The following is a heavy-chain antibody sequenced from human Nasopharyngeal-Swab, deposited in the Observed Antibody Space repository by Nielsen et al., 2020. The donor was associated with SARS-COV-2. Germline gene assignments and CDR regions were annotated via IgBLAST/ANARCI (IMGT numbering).Heavy chain of an antibody. V-gene: IGHV4-34*01. D-gene: IGHD3-10*01. J-gene: IGHJ3*02. CDR1: GGSFSGSY. CDR2: INHSGST. CDR3: ARGPALVIRKTLSSGFDI. Sequence: SDTLSLTFAVFGGSFSGSYWSWIRQPPGRGLEWIGEINHSGSTMYIPSLKSRVTTSVDTSKNQFSLNLTSVTAADTAMYYCARGPALVIRKTLSSGFDIWGQGTMVTVSS.